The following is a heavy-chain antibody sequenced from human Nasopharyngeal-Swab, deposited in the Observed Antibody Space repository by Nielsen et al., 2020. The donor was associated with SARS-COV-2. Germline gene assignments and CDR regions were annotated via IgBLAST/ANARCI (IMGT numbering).Heavy chain of an antibody. J-gene: IGHJ3*02. CDR1: GFTFSSYR. V-gene: IGHV3-21*01. D-gene: IGHD6-13*01. CDR2: ISSSSSYI. CDR3: ARDDLPSIAAAGVDAFDI. Sequence: GESLKISCAASGFTFSSYRMNWVRQAPGKGLEWVSSISSSSSYIYYADSVKGRFTISRDNAKNSLYLQMNSLRAEDTAVYYCARDDLPSIAAAGVDAFDIWGQGTMVTVSS.